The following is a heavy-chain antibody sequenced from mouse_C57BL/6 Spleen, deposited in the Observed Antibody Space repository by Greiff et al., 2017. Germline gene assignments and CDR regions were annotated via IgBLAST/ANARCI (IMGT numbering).Heavy chain of an antibody. Sequence: DVMLVESGEGLVKPGGSLKLSCAASGFTFSSYAMSWVRPTPEKRLEWVAYISSGGDYIYYADTVKGRFTISRDNARNTLYLQMSSLKSEDTAMYYCTRAPYGSSYVGAYWGQGTLVTVSA. CDR3: TRAPYGSSYVGAY. CDR1: GFTFSSYA. V-gene: IGHV5-9-1*02. CDR2: ISSGGDYI. D-gene: IGHD1-1*01. J-gene: IGHJ3*01.